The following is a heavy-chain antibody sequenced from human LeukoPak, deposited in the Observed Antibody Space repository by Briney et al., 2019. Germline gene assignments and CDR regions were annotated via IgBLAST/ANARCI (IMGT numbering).Heavy chain of an antibody. CDR1: GYTFTIHY. D-gene: IGHD3-3*01. CDR2: INPSGGFT. CDR3: ARGRNTIFGVGGIGYGMDV. V-gene: IGHV1-46*01. J-gene: IGHJ6*02. Sequence: ASVTVSFKASGYTFTIHYMHWVRQAPGQGLEWMGVINPSGGFTSYAQKLQDRVTLTRDTSTTTVYMQLSSLRSEDTAVYYCARGRNTIFGVGGIGYGMDVWGQGTTVTVSS.